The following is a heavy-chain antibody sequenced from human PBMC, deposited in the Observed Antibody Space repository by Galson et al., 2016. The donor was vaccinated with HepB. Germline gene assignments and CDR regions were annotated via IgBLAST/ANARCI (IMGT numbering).Heavy chain of an antibody. CDR3: ASGDYGMPFDY. Sequence: ETLSLTCTVSGGSIYSSSYYWGWIRQPPGKGLEWIGSSYYSGNTYYNPSLKSRATISVDTSENQVSLKLSSVTAADTAMYYCASGDYGMPFDYWGQGTLVIVSS. CDR2: SYYSGNT. V-gene: IGHV4-39*01. J-gene: IGHJ4*02. D-gene: IGHD4-17*01. CDR1: GGSIYSSSYY.